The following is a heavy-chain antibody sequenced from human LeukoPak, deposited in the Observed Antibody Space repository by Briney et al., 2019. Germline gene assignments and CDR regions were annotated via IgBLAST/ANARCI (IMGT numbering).Heavy chain of an antibody. CDR1: GFTFSLFW. V-gene: IGHV3-74*01. Sequence: GGSLRLSCAASGFTFSLFWIHWVRQAPGKGLVWVSRINSDGSDTIYADSVKGRFTSSRDNAKNILYLQMNNLRAEDTAVYYCARMTTVTTEGIWGQGTMVTVSS. D-gene: IGHD4-17*01. CDR2: INSDGSDT. CDR3: ARMTTVTTEGI. J-gene: IGHJ3*02.